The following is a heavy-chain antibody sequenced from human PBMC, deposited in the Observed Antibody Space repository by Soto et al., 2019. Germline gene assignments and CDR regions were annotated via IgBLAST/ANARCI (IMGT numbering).Heavy chain of an antibody. CDR3: ARGPPWFPLDY. D-gene: IGHD3-10*01. V-gene: IGHV3-53*04. CDR1: GFTVSSNY. Sequence: GGSLILSCAASGFTVSSNYMSWVRQAPGKGLEWVSVIYSGGSTYYADSVKGRFTISRHNSKNTLYLQMNSLRAEDTAVYYCARGPPWFPLDYWGQGTLVTVSS. CDR2: IYSGGST. J-gene: IGHJ4*02.